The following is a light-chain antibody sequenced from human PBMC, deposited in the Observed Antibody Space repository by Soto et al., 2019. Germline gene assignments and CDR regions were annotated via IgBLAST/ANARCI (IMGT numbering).Light chain of an antibody. CDR1: QSISSW. J-gene: IGKJ1*01. V-gene: IGKV1-5*01. CDR2: DAS. Sequence: DIQMTQSPSTLSASVGDRVTITCRASQSISSWLAWYQQKPGKAPKLLIYDASSLESGVPSRFSGSGFGTEFTLTISSLQPDDFATYYCQHYSNYSPWPFGQGTKVDIK. CDR3: QHYSNYSPWP.